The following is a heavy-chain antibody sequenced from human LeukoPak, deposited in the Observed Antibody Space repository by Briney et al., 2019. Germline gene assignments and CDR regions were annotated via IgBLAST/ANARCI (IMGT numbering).Heavy chain of an antibody. CDR2: IRYDGSNK. D-gene: IGHD6-6*01. Sequence: GGSLRLSCAASGFTFSSYGMHWVRQAPGKGLEWVAFIRYDGSNKYYADSVKGRFTISRDNSKNTLYLQMNSLRGDDTAMYYCARDLETLAARNELIWSNWIDPWGQGTLVTVSS. CDR1: GFTFSSYG. J-gene: IGHJ5*02. V-gene: IGHV3-30*02. CDR3: ARDLETLAARNELIWSNWIDP.